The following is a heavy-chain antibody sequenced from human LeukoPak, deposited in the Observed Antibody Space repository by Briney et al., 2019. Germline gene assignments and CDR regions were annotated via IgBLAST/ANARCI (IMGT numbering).Heavy chain of an antibody. Sequence: SETLSLTCAVYGGSFSGYYWSWIRQPPGRGLEWIAEINHSGSTNYNPSLKSRVTISVDTSKNQFSLKLSSVTAADTAVYYCARDRGTMVRGSRKEFDPWGQGTLVTVSS. V-gene: IGHV4-34*01. CDR1: GGSFSGYY. J-gene: IGHJ5*02. D-gene: IGHD3-10*01. CDR2: INHSGST. CDR3: ARDRGTMVRGSRKEFDP.